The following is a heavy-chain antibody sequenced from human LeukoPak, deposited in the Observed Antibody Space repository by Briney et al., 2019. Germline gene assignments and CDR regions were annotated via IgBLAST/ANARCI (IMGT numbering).Heavy chain of an antibody. CDR2: ISSSSSTI. V-gene: IGHV3-48*04. J-gene: IGHJ3*02. D-gene: IGHD2-15*01. CDR1: GFTFSSYS. CDR3: ARETYCSGGSCYKGNAFDI. Sequence: GGSLRLSCAASGFTFSSYSMNWVRQAPGKGLEWVSYISSSSSTIYYADSVKGRFTISRDNAKISLYLQMNSLRADDTAVYYCARETYCSGGSCYKGNAFDIWGQGTMVTVSS.